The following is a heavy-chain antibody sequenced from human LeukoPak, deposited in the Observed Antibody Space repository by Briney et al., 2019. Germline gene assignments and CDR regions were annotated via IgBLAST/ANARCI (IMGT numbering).Heavy chain of an antibody. CDR2: IEKNAGGA. V-gene: IGHV3-23*01. J-gene: IGHJ6*02. CDR1: GFTFSDFA. Sequence: PGGSLRLSCAASGFTFSDFAMSWVRLAPGKGLEWVSSIEKNAGGAYYADSVKGRFTVSRDNSKNTLYLQMSSLRVEDTALYYCARLYYYSMDVWGQGTTVTVSS. CDR3: ARLYYYSMDV.